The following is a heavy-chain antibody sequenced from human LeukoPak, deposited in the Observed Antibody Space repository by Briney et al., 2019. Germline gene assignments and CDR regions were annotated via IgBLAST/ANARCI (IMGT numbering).Heavy chain of an antibody. Sequence: GSLRLSCAASGFTLSRYSMNWVRQAPGKGLEWVSYISGGSSTIYNADSVKGRFTISRDNAKNLLYLPMDTLRAEDTAVYYCARVGSNQWLDYWGQGTLVTVSS. CDR3: ARVGSNQWLDY. J-gene: IGHJ4*02. CDR2: ISGGSSTI. CDR1: GFTLSRYS. V-gene: IGHV3-48*01. D-gene: IGHD6-19*01.